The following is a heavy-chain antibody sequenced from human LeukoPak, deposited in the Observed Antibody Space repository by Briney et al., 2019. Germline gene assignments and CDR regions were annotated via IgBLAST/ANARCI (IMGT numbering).Heavy chain of an antibody. J-gene: IGHJ6*03. D-gene: IGHD3-10*01. V-gene: IGHV4-38-2*02. CDR2: IYHSGST. CDR1: GYSISSGYY. CDR3: ARGYYGSGRNYYYYYMDV. Sequence: SETLSLTCTVSGYSISSGYYWGWIRQPPGKGLEWIGSIYHSGSTYYNPSLKSRVTISVDTSKNQFSLKLSSVTAADTAVYYCARGYYGSGRNYYYYYMDVWGKGTTVTVSS.